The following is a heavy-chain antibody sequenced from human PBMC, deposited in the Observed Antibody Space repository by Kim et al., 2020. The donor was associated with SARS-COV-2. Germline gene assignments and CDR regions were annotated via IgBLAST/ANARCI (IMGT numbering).Heavy chain of an antibody. J-gene: IGHJ5*02. Sequence: GGSLRLSCAASGFTFSSYWMHWVRQAPGKGLVWVSRINSDGSSTSYADSVKGRFTISRDNAKNTLYLQMNSLRAEDTAVYYCARGPPGTVTTGELEDNWFDPWGQGTLVTVSS. V-gene: IGHV3-74*01. D-gene: IGHD4-17*01. CDR1: GFTFSSYW. CDR2: INSDGSST. CDR3: ARGPPGTVTTGELEDNWFDP.